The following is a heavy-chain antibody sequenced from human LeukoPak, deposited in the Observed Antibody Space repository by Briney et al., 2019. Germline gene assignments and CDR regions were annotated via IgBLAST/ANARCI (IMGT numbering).Heavy chain of an antibody. V-gene: IGHV4-59*08. CDR3: ARLLVPEYYDIHTYYYGMDV. D-gene: IGHD3-9*01. Sequence: SETLSLTCTVAGGSISSYYWSWIRHPPGKGLEWIGYIYYSGSTNYNPSLKSRVTISVDTSKNQFSLKLSSVTAADTAVYYCARLLVPEYYDIHTYYYGMDVWGQGTTVTVSS. CDR1: GGSISSYY. CDR2: IYYSGST. J-gene: IGHJ6*02.